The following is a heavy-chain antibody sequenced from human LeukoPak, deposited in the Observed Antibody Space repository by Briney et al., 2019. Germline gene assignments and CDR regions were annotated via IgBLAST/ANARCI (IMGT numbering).Heavy chain of an antibody. D-gene: IGHD6-13*01. CDR2: MNPNSGNT. J-gene: IGHJ4*02. V-gene: IGHV1-8*01. CDR3: ARGLRREQQLLRAFDY. CDR1: GYTFTNYD. Sequence: ASAKVSCKASGYTFTNYDINWVRQASGQGLEWMGWMNPNSGNTGSAQKFQGRVTMTSNTSISTAYMELSSLRSEDTAVYYCARGLRREQQLLRAFDYWGQGTPVTVSS.